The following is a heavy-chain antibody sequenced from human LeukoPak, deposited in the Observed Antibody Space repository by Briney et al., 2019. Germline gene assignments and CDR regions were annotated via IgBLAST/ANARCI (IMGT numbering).Heavy chain of an antibody. Sequence: GGSLRLSCAASGFFFDEFGMTWVRQGPGKGLEWVSGINWNGANTGYAGSVKGRFTISRDNAKNILYLQMSSLRAEDTALYHCARVQFDTSGFHNGFDIWGPGTMATVSS. CDR1: GFFFDEFG. J-gene: IGHJ3*02. D-gene: IGHD3-22*01. V-gene: IGHV3-20*01. CDR2: INWNGANT. CDR3: ARVQFDTSGFHNGFDI.